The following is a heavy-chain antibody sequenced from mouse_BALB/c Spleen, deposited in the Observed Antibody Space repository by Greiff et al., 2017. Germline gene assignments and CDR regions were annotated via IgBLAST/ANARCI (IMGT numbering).Heavy chain of an antibody. V-gene: IGHV5-6-4*01. CDR2: ISSGGSYT. J-gene: IGHJ2*01. Sequence: EVQRVESGGGLVKPGGSLKLSCAASGFTFSSYTMSWVRQTPEKRLEWVATISSGGSYTYYPDSVKGRFTISRDNAKNTLYLQMSSLKSEDTAMYYCTRSDYFDYWGQGTTLTVSS. CDR1: GFTFSSYT. CDR3: TRSDYFDY.